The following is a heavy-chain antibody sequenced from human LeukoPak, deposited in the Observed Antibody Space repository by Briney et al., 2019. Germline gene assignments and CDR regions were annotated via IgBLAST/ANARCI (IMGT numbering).Heavy chain of an antibody. J-gene: IGHJ4*02. V-gene: IGHV4-38-2*02. CDR2: IYHSGST. CDR1: GYSISSGYY. D-gene: IGHD6-6*01. CDR3: ARANRAAPFDY. Sequence: PSETLSLTCTVSGYSISSGYYWGWIRQPPGKGLEWIGSIYHSGSTYYNPSLKSRVTISVDTSKNQFSLKLSSVTAADTAVYYCARANRAAPFDYWGQGTLVTVSS.